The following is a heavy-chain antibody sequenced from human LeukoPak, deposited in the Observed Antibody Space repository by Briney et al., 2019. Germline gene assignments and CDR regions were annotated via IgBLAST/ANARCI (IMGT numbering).Heavy chain of an antibody. J-gene: IGHJ4*02. Sequence: PGGCLRLSCSASGFTFSTYSMTWVRQAPGKGRQWVSAISGSGGDTYYADSVKGRFTISRDNSKNTMYLQMNSLRVEDTAVYYCAKDLGGEGGSGFPGYWGQGTLVTVSS. V-gene: IGHV3-23*01. CDR3: AKDLGGEGGSGFPGY. D-gene: IGHD3-10*01. CDR2: ISGSGGDT. CDR1: GFTFSTYS.